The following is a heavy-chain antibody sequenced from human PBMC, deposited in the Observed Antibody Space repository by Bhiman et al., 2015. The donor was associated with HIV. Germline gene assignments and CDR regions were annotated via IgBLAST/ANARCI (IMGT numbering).Heavy chain of an antibody. V-gene: IGHV3-66*01. CDR3: AGCEWELSPAFNY. Sequence: EVQLVESGGGLVKPGGSLRLSCAASGFTFSTYNMNWVRQAPGKGLEWVSVIYSGGSTYYAESVKGRFIISRDKSKNTLSLQMNSLTAEDTGVFYCAGCEWELSPAFNYWGQGTLVTVSS. J-gene: IGHJ4*02. D-gene: IGHD1-26*01. CDR1: GFTFSTYN. CDR2: IYSGGST.